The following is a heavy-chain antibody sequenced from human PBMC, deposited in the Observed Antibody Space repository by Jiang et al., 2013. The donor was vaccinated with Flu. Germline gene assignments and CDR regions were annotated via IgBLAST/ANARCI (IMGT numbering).Heavy chain of an antibody. CDR1: YTFTSYD. Sequence: YTFTSYDINWVRQATGQGLEWMGWMNPNSGNTGYAQKFQGRVTMTRNTSISTAYMVLSSLRSEDTAVYYCATLTYDSSGYYYDKDYWGQGTLVTVSS. J-gene: IGHJ4*02. CDR2: MNPNSGNT. D-gene: IGHD3-22*01. V-gene: IGHV1-8*01. CDR3: ATLTYDSSGYYYDKDY.